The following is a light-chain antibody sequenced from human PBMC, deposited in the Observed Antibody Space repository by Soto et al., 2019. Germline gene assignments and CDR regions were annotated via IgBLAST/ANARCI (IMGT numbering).Light chain of an antibody. CDR2: YDD. CDR1: DIGDKS. CDR3: QVWDSSSDRYV. V-gene: IGLV3-21*04. Sequence: SYELTQPPSVSLAPGQTARISCGGNDIGDKSVSWYQQKPGQAPVLVIYYDDDRPSGIPERFSGSSSGNTATLTISRVEAGDEADYYCQVWDSSSDRYVFGTGTKLTVL. J-gene: IGLJ1*01.